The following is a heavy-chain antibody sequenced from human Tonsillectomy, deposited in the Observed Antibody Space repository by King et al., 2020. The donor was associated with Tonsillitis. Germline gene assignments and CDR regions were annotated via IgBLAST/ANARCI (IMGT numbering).Heavy chain of an antibody. CDR1: RFTFSNFG. Sequence: VQLVESGGGVVQPGRSLRLSCAASRFTFSNFGMHWVRQAPGKGLEWVAVISYDENNKYYADSVKGRFTISRDNSKNTLYLQMNSLRAEDTAVYYCAKEGGILCPRLPAGAFDIWGQGTMVTVSS. D-gene: IGHD2-21*01. J-gene: IGHJ3*02. CDR3: AKEGGILCPRLPAGAFDI. V-gene: IGHV3-30*18. CDR2: ISYDENNK.